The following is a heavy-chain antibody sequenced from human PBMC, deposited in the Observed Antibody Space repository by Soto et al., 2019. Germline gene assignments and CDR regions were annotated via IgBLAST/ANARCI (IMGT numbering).Heavy chain of an antibody. CDR3: ARGDCRSSSCSFNSWFDP. V-gene: IGHV1-2*02. J-gene: IGHJ5*02. CDR2: INPKSDVP. CDR1: GYTFNDYN. D-gene: IGHD2-2*01. Sequence: ASVKVSCKASGYTFNDYNIHWVRQAPGQGREWMGWINPKSDVPNYAQKFQGRVTLTRDTSVNTAYMELSRLRSDDTAVYYCARGDCRSSSCSFNSWFDPWGQGTLVTVSS.